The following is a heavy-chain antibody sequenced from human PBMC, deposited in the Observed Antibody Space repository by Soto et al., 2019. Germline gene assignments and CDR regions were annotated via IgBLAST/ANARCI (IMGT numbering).Heavy chain of an antibody. J-gene: IGHJ4*02. CDR1: GYTFTSYA. Sequence: GASVKVSCKDSGYTFTSYAMQWVRQAPGQRLEWMGWINAGNGNTKYSQKFQGRVTITRDTSASTAYMELSSLRVEDTAVYYCVRDHSGLKDFDYWGQGTLVTVSS. CDR2: INAGNGNT. D-gene: IGHD1-1*01. CDR3: VRDHSGLKDFDY. V-gene: IGHV1-3*01.